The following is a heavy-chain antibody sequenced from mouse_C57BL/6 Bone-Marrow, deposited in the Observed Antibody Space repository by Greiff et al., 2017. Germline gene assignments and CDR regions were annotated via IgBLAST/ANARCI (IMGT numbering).Heavy chain of an antibody. D-gene: IGHD2-4*01. CDR1: GYTFTSYW. Sequence: VQLQQPGAELVMPGASVKLSCKASGYTFTSYWMHWVKQRPGQGLEWIGEIDPSDSYTNYNQKFKGKSTLTVDKSSSTAYMRLSSLTSEDSAVYYCARNYDYDVEFAYWGQGTLVTVSA. CDR3: ARNYDYDVEFAY. V-gene: IGHV1-69*01. CDR2: IDPSDSYT. J-gene: IGHJ3*01.